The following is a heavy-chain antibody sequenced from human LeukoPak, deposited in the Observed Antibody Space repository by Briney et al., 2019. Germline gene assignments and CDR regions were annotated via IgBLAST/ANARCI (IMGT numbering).Heavy chain of an antibody. V-gene: IGHV3-53*01. CDR3: ARATGSGSYYSYDY. CDR2: IYSGGST. J-gene: IGHJ4*02. Sequence: GGSLRLSCAASGFTVSSNYMSWVRQAPGKGLEWVSVIYSGGSTYYADSVKGRFTISRDNSKNTLYLQMNSLRAEDTAVYYCARATGSGSYYSYDYWGQGILVTVSS. CDR1: GFTVSSNY. D-gene: IGHD3-10*01.